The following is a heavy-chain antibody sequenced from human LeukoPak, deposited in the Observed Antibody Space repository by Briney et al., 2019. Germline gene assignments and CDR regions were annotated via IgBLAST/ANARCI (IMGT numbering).Heavy chain of an antibody. CDR2: INGNGAST. CDR1: GFTFNNQA. V-gene: IGHV3-23*01. CDR3: AKDQGYSYYYLDY. D-gene: IGHD5-18*01. Sequence: GGSLRLSCAGSGFTFNNQAMNWVRQAPGKGLEWVSGINGNGASTYYSDSVKGRFTISRDNSKNTLYLQMSSLRAEDTAIYYCAKDQGYSYYYLDYWGQGTLVTVSS. J-gene: IGHJ4*02.